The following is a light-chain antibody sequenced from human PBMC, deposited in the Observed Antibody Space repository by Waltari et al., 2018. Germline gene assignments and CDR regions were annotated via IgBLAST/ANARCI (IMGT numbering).Light chain of an antibody. Sequence: SYGLTQPPSASVSPGQTSRINCSGDVLTKEYGYWYPQKPGRAPVLVIFKDTERPPGIPERFSGSGSGTTVTLTITGVQAEDEADYYCQSTDTIGTTVVFGGGTRLIAL. J-gene: IGLJ2*01. CDR3: QSTDTIGTTVV. CDR2: KDT. CDR1: VLTKEY. V-gene: IGLV3-25*03.